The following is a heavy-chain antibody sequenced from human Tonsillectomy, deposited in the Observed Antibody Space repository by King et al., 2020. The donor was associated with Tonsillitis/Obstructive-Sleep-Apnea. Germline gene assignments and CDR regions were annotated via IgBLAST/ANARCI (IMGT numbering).Heavy chain of an antibody. D-gene: IGHD4-17*01. CDR3: ARGDGDYGDAFEI. V-gene: IGHV4-34*01. J-gene: IGHJ3*02. CDR2: INHGGST. Sequence: VQLPQWGAGLLKPSETLSLTCAVYGGSFSGYYWSWIRQSPGKGLEWIGEINHGGSTNYDPFLKTRVTISVDTSKNQFSLKLSSVTAADTAVYYCARGDGDYGDAFEIWGQGTVVSISS. CDR1: GGSFSGYY.